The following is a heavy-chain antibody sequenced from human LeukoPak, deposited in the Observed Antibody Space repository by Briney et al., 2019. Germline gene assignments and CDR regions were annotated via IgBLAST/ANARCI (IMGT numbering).Heavy chain of an antibody. J-gene: IGHJ6*04. D-gene: IGHD1-1*01. Sequence: GGSLRLSCAASGFTFSSYGMHWVRQAPGKGLEWVAVIWFDGSNKYYADSVKGRFTISRDNSKNTLYLQMNSLRAEDTAVYYCARDLVGTTKHYYYGMDVWGKGTTVTVSS. CDR2: IWFDGSNK. CDR1: GFTFSSYG. V-gene: IGHV3-33*01. CDR3: ARDLVGTTKHYYYGMDV.